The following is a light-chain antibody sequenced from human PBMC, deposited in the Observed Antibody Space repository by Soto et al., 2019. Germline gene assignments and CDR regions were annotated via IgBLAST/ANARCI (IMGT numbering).Light chain of an antibody. CDR2: RNN. CDR1: RSNIGSNY. Sequence: QSVLTQPPSASGTPGQRVTISCSGSRSNIGSNYVYWYQQLPGTAPKLVIYRNNQRPSGVPDRFSGSKSGASAFLVISGLRSEDEADYYCAAWDDRLSDVIFGGGTKLTVL. CDR3: AAWDDRLSDVI. J-gene: IGLJ2*01. V-gene: IGLV1-47*01.